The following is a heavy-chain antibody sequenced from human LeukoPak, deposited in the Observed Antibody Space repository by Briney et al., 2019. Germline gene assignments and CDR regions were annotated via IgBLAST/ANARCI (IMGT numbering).Heavy chain of an antibody. V-gene: IGHV4-34*01. D-gene: IGHD6-13*01. Sequence: SETLSLTCAVYGGSISSYCLSWVRHPPRKGPEWVGEIDNIGSTNNNPSPKSRVTITIATSKNQFSLKLSSVAATATAAYYCVRVRSPASLGGSLRGIDTWGQGTQVTVSS. J-gene: IGHJ3*01. CDR2: IDNIGST. CDR3: VRVRSPASLGGSLRGIDT. CDR1: GGSISSYC.